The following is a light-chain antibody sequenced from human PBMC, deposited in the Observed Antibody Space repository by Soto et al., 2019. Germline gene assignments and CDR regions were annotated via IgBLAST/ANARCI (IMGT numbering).Light chain of an antibody. Sequence: QSALTQPASVSGSPVQSITISCTGTSSDVGGYNYVSWYQQHPGKAPKLIIYEVTSRPSEISYRFSGSKSGNTASLTISGLQSDDEADYYCSSYSSSTTRLLFGGGTKLPVL. CDR1: SSDVGGYNY. J-gene: IGLJ3*02. CDR3: SSYSSSTTRLL. V-gene: IGLV2-14*01. CDR2: EVT.